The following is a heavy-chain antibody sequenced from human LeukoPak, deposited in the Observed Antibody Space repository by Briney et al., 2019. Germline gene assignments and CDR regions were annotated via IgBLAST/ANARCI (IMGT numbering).Heavy chain of an antibody. J-gene: IGHJ4*02. CDR2: ISYDGKSK. CDR1: GFTFSSYG. D-gene: IGHD6-19*01. Sequence: GGALRLSCAASGFTFSSYGMRWGRQAPGKGLEGVAVISYDGKSKYYADSVKGRFTISRDNSKNTLSLQMNSLRAEDTAVYYCAKAEYSSAYFDYWGQGTLVTVSS. V-gene: IGHV3-30*18. CDR3: AKAEYSSAYFDY.